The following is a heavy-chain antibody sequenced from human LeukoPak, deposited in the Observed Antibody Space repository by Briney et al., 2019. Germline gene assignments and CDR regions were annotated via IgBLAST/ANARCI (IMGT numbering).Heavy chain of an antibody. CDR3: AREVEDWFDP. CDR1: GGSFSGYY. J-gene: IGHJ5*02. Sequence: PSETLSLTCAVYGGSFSGYYWSWIRQPPGKGLEWIGEINHSGSTNYNPSLKSRVTISVDTSKNQFSLKLSSVTAADTAVYYCAREVEDWFDPWGQGTLVTVSS. V-gene: IGHV4-34*01. D-gene: IGHD1-26*01. CDR2: INHSGST.